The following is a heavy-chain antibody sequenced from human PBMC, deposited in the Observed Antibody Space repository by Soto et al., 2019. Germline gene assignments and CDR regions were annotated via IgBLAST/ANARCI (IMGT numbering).Heavy chain of an antibody. CDR1: GYTFASYD. Sequence: ASVKVSCKASGYTFASYDINWVRQAPGQGLEWMGWMNPNSGDTGYAQKFLGRVTMTRDSSIRTVYMELSSLSSEDTAVYYCARVNYYGSGSYEDFFYYYGMDVWGQGTTVTVSS. V-gene: IGHV1-8*01. D-gene: IGHD3-10*01. CDR3: ARVNYYGSGSYEDFFYYYGMDV. CDR2: MNPNSGDT. J-gene: IGHJ6*02.